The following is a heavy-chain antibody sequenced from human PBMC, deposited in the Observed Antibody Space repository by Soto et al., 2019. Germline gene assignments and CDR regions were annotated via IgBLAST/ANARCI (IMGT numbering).Heavy chain of an antibody. Sequence: ASVKVSCKASGYTFTSYDINWVRQATGQGLEWMGWMNPNSGNTGYAQKFQGRVTMTRNTSISTAYMELSSLRSEDTAVYYCARGYYSSGWTDYWGQGTLVTVSS. CDR3: ARGYYSSGWTDY. D-gene: IGHD6-19*01. CDR2: MNPNSGNT. CDR1: GYTFTSYD. V-gene: IGHV1-8*01. J-gene: IGHJ4*02.